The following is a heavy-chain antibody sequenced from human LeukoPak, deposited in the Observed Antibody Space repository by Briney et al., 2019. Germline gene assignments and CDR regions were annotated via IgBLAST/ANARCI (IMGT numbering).Heavy chain of an antibody. J-gene: IGHJ4*02. CDR2: INPSGGIT. CDR3: ARDSGWLQLFYYFDY. CDR1: GYTFTSYY. V-gene: IGHV1-46*01. Sequence: ASVKVSCKASGYTFTSYYMHWVRQAPGQGLEWMGIINPSGGITSYAQKFQGRVTMTRDTSTSTVYMELSSLRSEDTAVYYCARDSGWLQLFYYFDYWGQGTLVTVSS. D-gene: IGHD5-24*01.